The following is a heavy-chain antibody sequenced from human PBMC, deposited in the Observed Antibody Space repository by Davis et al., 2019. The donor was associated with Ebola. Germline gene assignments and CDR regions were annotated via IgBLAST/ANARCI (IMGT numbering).Heavy chain of an antibody. V-gene: IGHV1-46*01. J-gene: IGHJ6*02. D-gene: IGHD6-13*01. Sequence: ASVKVSCKASGYTFTSYYMHWVRQAPGQGLEWMGIINPSGGSTTYAQKFQGRVTMTRDTSTSTVYMELSSLRSEDTAVYYCAREKTAAAGTGYYYYYGMDVWGQGTTVTVSS. CDR3: AREKTAAAGTGYYYYYGMDV. CDR1: GYTFTSYY. CDR2: INPSGGST.